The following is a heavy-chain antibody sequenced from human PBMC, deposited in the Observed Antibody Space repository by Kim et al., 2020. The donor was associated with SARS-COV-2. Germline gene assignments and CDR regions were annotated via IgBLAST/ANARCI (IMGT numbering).Heavy chain of an antibody. Sequence: SETLSLTCAVYGGSFSGYYWSWIRQPPGKGLEWIGEINHSGSTNYNPSLKRRVTISVDTSKNQFSLKLSSVTAADTAVYYCAIQSLSEYCSSTSCDYYYGMDVWGQGTTVTVSS. CDR2: INHSGST. D-gene: IGHD2-2*01. V-gene: IGHV4-34*01. J-gene: IGHJ6*02. CDR1: GGSFSGYY. CDR3: AIQSLSEYCSSTSCDYYYGMDV.